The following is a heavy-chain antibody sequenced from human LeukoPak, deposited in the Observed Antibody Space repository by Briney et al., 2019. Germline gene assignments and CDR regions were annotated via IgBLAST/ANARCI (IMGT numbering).Heavy chain of an antibody. Sequence: GGSLRLSCAASGFTFSSYGMHWVRQAPGKGLEWVAVISYDGSNKYYADSAKGRFTISRDNSKNTLYLQMNSLRAEDTAVYYCAKSGSGGYSGTSDYWGQGTLVTVSS. V-gene: IGHV3-30*18. J-gene: IGHJ4*02. CDR3: AKSGSGGYSGTSDY. CDR2: ISYDGSNK. CDR1: GFTFSSYG. D-gene: IGHD1-26*01.